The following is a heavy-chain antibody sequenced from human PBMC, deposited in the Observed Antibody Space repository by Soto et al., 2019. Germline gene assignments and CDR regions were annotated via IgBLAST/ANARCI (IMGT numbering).Heavy chain of an antibody. D-gene: IGHD4-17*01. CDR3: ARVNYGDYGGVYDY. J-gene: IGHJ4*02. CDR2: INSDGSST. CDR1: GFTFSSYL. V-gene: IGHV3-74*01. Sequence: EVQLVASGGGLVQPGGSLRLSCAASGFTFSSYLMHWVRQAPGKGLVWVSRINSDGSSTSFADSVKGRFTISRDNAKNTLYLQMNSLRAEDTAVYYCARVNYGDYGGVYDYWGQGTLVTVSS.